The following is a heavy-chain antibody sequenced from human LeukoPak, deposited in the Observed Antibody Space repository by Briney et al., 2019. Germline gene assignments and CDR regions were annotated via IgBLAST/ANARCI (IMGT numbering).Heavy chain of an antibody. J-gene: IGHJ3*01. CDR3: ARDRGAGYCSGGGCYSAVFDL. D-gene: IGHD2-15*01. V-gene: IGHV3-53*01. CDR1: GVTVDSNY. CDR2: IYSGDNA. Sequence: PGGSLRLSCAASGVTVDSNYMSWVRQAPGKGLEWVSVIYSGDNAYYADSVKGRFTISRDNSKNTLNLQMNGLRAEDTAVYYCARDRGAGYCSGGGCYSAVFDLWGQGTMVTVSS.